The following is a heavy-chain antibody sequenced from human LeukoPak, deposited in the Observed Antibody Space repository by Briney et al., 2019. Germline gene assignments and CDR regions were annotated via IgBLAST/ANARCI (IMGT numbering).Heavy chain of an antibody. CDR3: ARGALDTMVRGVIEPFDY. Sequence: ASVKVSCKASGYTFTSYYMHWVRQAPGQGLEWMGIINPSGGSTSYAQKFQGRVTMTRDTSTSTVYMELSSLRSEDTAVYYCARGALDTMVRGVIEPFDYWGQGTLVTVSS. J-gene: IGHJ4*02. CDR1: GYTFTSYY. V-gene: IGHV1-46*01. D-gene: IGHD3-10*01. CDR2: INPSGGST.